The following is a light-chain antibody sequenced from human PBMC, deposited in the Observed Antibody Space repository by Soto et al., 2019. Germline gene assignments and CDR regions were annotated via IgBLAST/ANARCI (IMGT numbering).Light chain of an antibody. V-gene: IGLV2-8*01. J-gene: IGLJ1*01. CDR2: EVN. CDR1: SSDVGGYNY. Sequence: QSALTQPPSASXSPGQSVAISCTGTSSDVGGYNYVSWYQQHPGKAPKLMIYEVNKRPSGVPDRFSGSKSGNTASLTVSGLQAEDEADYYCSSYAGSSNVFGTGTKVTVL. CDR3: SSYAGSSNV.